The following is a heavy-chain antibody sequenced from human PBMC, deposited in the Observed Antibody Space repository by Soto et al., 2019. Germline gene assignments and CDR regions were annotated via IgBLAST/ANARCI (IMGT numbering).Heavy chain of an antibody. V-gene: IGHV3-23*01. CDR3: ATDMEHTASNNWFDP. CDR2: ISTSGGNT. D-gene: IGHD2-21*01. J-gene: IGHJ5*02. Sequence: GGSLRLSCAASGFTFSSYAMSWVRQAPGKGLEWVSTISTSGGNTYYADSVKGRFTISRDNSKNTLYLQMNSLRAEDTAVYYCATDMEHTASNNWFDPWGQGTLVTVSS. CDR1: GFTFSSYA.